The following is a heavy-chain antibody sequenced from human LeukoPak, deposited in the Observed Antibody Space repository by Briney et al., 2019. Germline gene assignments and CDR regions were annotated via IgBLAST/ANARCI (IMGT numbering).Heavy chain of an antibody. V-gene: IGHV3-30*04. CDR2: ISYDGSNQ. CDR1: GFTFSSYA. D-gene: IGHD3-10*01. CDR3: ARGGERGTWFDP. Sequence: GGSLRLSCAASGFTFSSYAMHWVRQAPGKGLEWVAVISYDGSNQYYADSVKGRFTISRDNSKNTLYLQMNSLRTEDTAVYYCARGGERGTWFDPWGQGTLVTVSS. J-gene: IGHJ5*02.